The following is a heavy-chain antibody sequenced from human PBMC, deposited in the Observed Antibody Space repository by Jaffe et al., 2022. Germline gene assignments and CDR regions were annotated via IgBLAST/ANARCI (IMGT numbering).Heavy chain of an antibody. V-gene: IGHV3-48*01. J-gene: IGHJ5*02. CDR2: ITSKSNTL. CDR3: ARDRGGWFDP. CDR1: GFTFSTYS. D-gene: IGHD3-16*01. Sequence: EVQLVESGGGLVQPGGSLRLSCAASGFTFSTYSMNWVRQAPGKGLEWISYITSKSNTLYNADSVTGRFTISRDNAKNLLYLQMNSLRAEDTAVYYCARDRGGWFDPWGQGTLVTVSS.